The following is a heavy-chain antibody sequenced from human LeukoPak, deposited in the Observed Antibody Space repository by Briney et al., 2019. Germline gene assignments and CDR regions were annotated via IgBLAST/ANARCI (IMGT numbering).Heavy chain of an antibody. V-gene: IGHV3-7*01. D-gene: IGHD1-7*01. J-gene: IGHJ4*02. CDR2: IRPDGSEE. CDR1: GFTFSSHW. Sequence: GGSLRLSCAASGFTFSSHWMSWVRQAPGKGLEWGASIRPDGSEEYYMDSVKGRFTISRDNAKNSLYLQMNSLRAEDTAVYYCARLLGTVTTYDYWGQGTLVTVSS. CDR3: ARLLGTVTTYDY.